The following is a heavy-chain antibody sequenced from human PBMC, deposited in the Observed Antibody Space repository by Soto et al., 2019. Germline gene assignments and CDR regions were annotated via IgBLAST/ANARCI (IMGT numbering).Heavy chain of an antibody. CDR1: GYTFTNYG. J-gene: IGHJ5*02. V-gene: IGHV1-18*01. Sequence: ASVKVSCKASGYTFTNYGISWVRQAPGQGLEWMGWISAYNGNTNFAQKLQGRVTMTTDTSTSTAYMELRSLRSDDTAVYYCARGVGSGSYYNQYNWFDPWGQGTLVTVS. D-gene: IGHD3-10*01. CDR2: ISAYNGNT. CDR3: ARGVGSGSYYNQYNWFDP.